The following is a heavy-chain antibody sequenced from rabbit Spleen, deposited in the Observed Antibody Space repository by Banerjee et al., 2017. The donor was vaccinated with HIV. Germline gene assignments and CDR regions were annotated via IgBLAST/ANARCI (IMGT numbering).Heavy chain of an antibody. V-gene: IGHV1S40*01. CDR1: GFSFSSGYD. CDR3: ARGSATMTMMITGFYFNL. J-gene: IGHJ4*01. Sequence: QSLEESGGDLVKPGTSLTLTCTASGFSFSSGYDMCWVRQAPGKGLEWIACIYTSSGSTYYASWAKGRFTISKTSSTTVTLQMTSLTAADTAPYFCARGSATMTMMITGFYFNLWGPGTLVTVS. CDR2: IYTSSGST. D-gene: IGHD2-1*01.